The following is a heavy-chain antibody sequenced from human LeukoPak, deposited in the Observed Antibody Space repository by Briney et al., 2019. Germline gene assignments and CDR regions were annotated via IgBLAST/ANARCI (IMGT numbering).Heavy chain of an antibody. CDR3: VKGFCSGTSCPQKD. CDR2: ISDSGVGT. D-gene: IGHD2-2*01. Sequence: GGSLRLSCATSGFTFSSYAMNWVRQAPGRGLEWVSVISDSGVGTYYTDSVKGRFTISRDNSKNTLYLQMNSLRVDDTAVYYCVKGFCSGTSCPQKDWGQGTLVTVSS. V-gene: IGHV3-23*01. J-gene: IGHJ4*02. CDR1: GFTFSSYA.